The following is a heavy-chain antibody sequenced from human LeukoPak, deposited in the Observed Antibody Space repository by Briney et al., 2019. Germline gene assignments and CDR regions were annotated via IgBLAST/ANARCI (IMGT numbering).Heavy chain of an antibody. CDR1: GGSISSGGYY. J-gene: IGHJ3*02. V-gene: IGHV4-30-2*01. CDR2: IYHSGST. D-gene: IGHD6-19*01. Sequence: PSETLSLTCTVSGGSISSGGYYWSWIRQPPGKGLEWIGYIYHSGSTYYNPSLKSRVTISVDRSKNQFSLKLSSVTAADTAVYYCAKDHVGSGRSGAFDIWGQGTMVTVSS. CDR3: AKDHVGSGRSGAFDI.